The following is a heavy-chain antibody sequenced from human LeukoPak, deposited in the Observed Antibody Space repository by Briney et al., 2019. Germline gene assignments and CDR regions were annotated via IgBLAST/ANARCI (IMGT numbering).Heavy chain of an antibody. J-gene: IGHJ4*02. CDR3: ARGTPGDSSGYYSHFDY. CDR2: IYPGDSDT. D-gene: IGHD3-22*01. CDR1: GYSFTSYW. Sequence: GESLKISCKGSGYSFTSYWIGWVRQMPGKGLEWMGIIYPGDSDTRYSPSFQGQVTISADKSISTAYLQWSSLKASDTAMYYCARGTPGDSSGYYSHFDYWGQGTLVTVSS. V-gene: IGHV5-51*01.